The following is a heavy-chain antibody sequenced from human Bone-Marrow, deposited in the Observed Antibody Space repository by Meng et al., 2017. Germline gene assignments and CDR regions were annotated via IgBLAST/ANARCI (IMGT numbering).Heavy chain of an antibody. J-gene: IGHJ4*02. CDR2: IYTSGST. CDR3: AKASKYYDILTGYSDTQYYFDY. Sequence: QVPLQGSGPGLVKPSGTLSLTCTVSGGSISSYDWSWIRQPAGKGLEWIGRIYTSGSTNYNPSLKSRVTMSVDTSKNQFSLKLSSVTAADTAVYYCAKASKYYDILTGYSDTQYYFDYWGQGTLVTVSS. D-gene: IGHD3-9*01. CDR1: GGSISSYD. V-gene: IGHV4-4*07.